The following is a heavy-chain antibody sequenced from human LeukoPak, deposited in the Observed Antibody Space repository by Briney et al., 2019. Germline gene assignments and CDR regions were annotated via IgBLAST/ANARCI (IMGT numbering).Heavy chain of an antibody. CDR3: ARRGYYYDSSGYYLFDY. CDR1: GFTFGSYW. V-gene: IGHV3-74*01. Sequence: PGGSLRLSCAASGFTFGSYWMHWVRQAPGKGLVWVSRINSDGSSTSYADSVKGRFTISRDNAKNTLYLQMNSLRAEDTAVYYCARRGYYYDSSGYYLFDYWGQGTLVTVSS. D-gene: IGHD3-22*01. J-gene: IGHJ4*02. CDR2: INSDGSST.